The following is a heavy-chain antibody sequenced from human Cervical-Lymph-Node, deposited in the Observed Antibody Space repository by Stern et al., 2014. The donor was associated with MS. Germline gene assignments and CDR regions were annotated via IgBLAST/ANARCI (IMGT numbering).Heavy chain of an antibody. CDR2: ISSSSSYI. D-gene: IGHD1-26*01. CDR1: GFTFSSYS. J-gene: IGHJ6*02. Sequence: VQLVESGGGLVKAGGSLRLSCAASGFTFSSYSMNWVRQAPGKGLEWVSSISSSSSYISYADSVKGRFTISRDNAKNSLYLQMNSLRAEDTAVYYCARDKDSGSYYLGEYYYYYGMDVWGQGTTVTVSS. V-gene: IGHV3-21*01. CDR3: ARDKDSGSYYLGEYYYYYGMDV.